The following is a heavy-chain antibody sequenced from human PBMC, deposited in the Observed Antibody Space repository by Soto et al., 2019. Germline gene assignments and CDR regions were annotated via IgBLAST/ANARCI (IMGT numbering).Heavy chain of an antibody. D-gene: IGHD1-20*01. CDR3: TRDKSSITGANHIFDY. CDR1: GFTFGDYA. Sequence: PGGSLRLSCTASGFTFGDYAMSWFRQAPGKGLEWVGFIRSKAYGGTTEYAASVKGRFTISRDDSKSIAYLQMNSLKTEDTAVYYCTRDKSSITGANHIFDYWGQGTLVTVSS. CDR2: IRSKAYGGTT. V-gene: IGHV3-49*03. J-gene: IGHJ4*02.